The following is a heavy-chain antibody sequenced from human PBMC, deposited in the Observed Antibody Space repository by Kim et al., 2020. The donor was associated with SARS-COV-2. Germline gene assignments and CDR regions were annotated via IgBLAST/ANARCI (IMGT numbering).Heavy chain of an antibody. D-gene: IGHD3-10*01. CDR3: ARDTYNGSGSYYFAFDI. CDR1: GGSISSYY. V-gene: IGHV4-59*13. CDR2: IYYRGST. J-gene: IGHJ3*02. Sequence: SETLSLTCTVSGGSISSYYWSWIRQPPGKGLEWIGYIYYRGSTNYNPSLKSRVTISVDTSKNQFSLKLSSVTAADTAVYYCARDTYNGSGSYYFAFDIWG.